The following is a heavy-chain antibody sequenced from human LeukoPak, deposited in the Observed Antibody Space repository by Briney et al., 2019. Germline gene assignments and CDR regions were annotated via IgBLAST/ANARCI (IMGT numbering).Heavy chain of an antibody. Sequence: TGGSLRLSCAASGFTFSDYYMSWIRQAPGKGLEWVSYISSSGSTIYYADSVKGRFTISRDNAKNSLYLQMNSLRAEDTAVYYCASLGYCSSTSCYDYYYMDVWGKGTTVTVSS. J-gene: IGHJ6*03. V-gene: IGHV3-11*04. CDR1: GFTFSDYY. CDR2: ISSSGSTI. CDR3: ASLGYCSSTSCYDYYYMDV. D-gene: IGHD2-2*01.